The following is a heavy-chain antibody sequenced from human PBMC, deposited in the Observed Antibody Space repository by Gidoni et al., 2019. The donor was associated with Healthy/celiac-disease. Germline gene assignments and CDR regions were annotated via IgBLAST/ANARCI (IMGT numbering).Heavy chain of an antibody. D-gene: IGHD2-15*01. CDR2: IKSKTDGGTT. Sequence: SCAASGFTFSNAWMSWVRQAPGKGLEWVGRIKSKTDGGTTDYAAPVKGRFTISRDDSKNTLYLQMNSLKTEDTAVYYCTTDRISPIGYCSGGSCYSVDYWGQGTLVTVSS. V-gene: IGHV3-15*01. CDR1: GFTFSNAW. CDR3: TTDRISPIGYCSGGSCYSVDY. J-gene: IGHJ4*02.